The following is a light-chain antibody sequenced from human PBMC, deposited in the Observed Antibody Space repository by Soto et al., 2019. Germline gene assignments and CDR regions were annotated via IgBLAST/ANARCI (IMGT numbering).Light chain of an antibody. CDR3: LSFDSSLSVV. Sequence: QSVLTQPPSVSGAPGQRVTISCTGSSSNIGAGYDVHWYQQLPGRAPKLLLYGNTNRPSGVPDRFSGSKSGTSASLAITGLRAEDEADYYCLSFDSSLSVVFGGGTKLTVL. J-gene: IGLJ2*01. CDR2: GNT. CDR1: SSNIGAGYD. V-gene: IGLV1-40*01.